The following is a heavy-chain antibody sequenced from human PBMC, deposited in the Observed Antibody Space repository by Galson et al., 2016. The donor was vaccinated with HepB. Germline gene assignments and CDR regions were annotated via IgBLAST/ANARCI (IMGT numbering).Heavy chain of an antibody. Sequence: SLRLSCAVSGFPVTDNYMSWVRQAPGKGLEWLSVIYSGGTTNYADSLKGRFTISRDNSKNTVYLHISSLRVEDTAVYYCASSYCTGVSCYFDDWGQGTLPTVSS. J-gene: IGHJ4*02. CDR1: GFPVTDNY. CDR2: IYSGGTT. CDR3: ASSYCTGVSCYFDD. D-gene: IGHD2-8*02. V-gene: IGHV3-53*01.